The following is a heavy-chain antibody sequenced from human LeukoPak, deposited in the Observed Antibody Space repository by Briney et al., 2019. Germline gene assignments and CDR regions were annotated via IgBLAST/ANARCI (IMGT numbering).Heavy chain of an antibody. Sequence: GGFLRLSCAASGFTFSSYEMNWVRQAPGKGLEWVSYISSSGSTIYYADSVKGRFTISRDNAKNSLYLQMNSLRAEDTAVYYCAELGMIGGVWGKGTTVTISS. V-gene: IGHV3-48*03. CDR2: ISSSGSTI. J-gene: IGHJ6*04. D-gene: IGHD3-10*02. CDR1: GFTFSSYE. CDR3: AELGMIGGV.